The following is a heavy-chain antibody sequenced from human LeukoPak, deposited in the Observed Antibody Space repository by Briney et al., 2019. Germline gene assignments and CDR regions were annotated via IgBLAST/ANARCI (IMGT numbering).Heavy chain of an antibody. CDR3: ATNRNRVIDTFDI. Sequence: SETLSLTCTVSDGSISSYYWSWIRQPPGKGLEWIGYIYYSGSTNYNPSLKSRVTISVDPSKKQFSLKLSPVTAADTAVYYCATNRNRVIDTFDIWGQGTMVTVSS. CDR1: DGSISSYY. D-gene: IGHD1-14*01. V-gene: IGHV4-59*08. J-gene: IGHJ3*02. CDR2: IYYSGST.